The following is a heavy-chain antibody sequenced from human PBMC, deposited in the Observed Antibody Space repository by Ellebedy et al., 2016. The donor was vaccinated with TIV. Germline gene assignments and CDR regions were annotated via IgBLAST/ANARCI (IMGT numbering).Heavy chain of an antibody. D-gene: IGHD6-19*01. V-gene: IGHV1-69*13. CDR3: ASGEQWLAPAY. J-gene: IGHJ4*02. CDR1: GGTFSSYA. Sequence: AASVKVSCKASGGTFSSYATSWVRQAPGQGLEWMGGIIPIFGTANYAQKFQGRVMITADESTSTAYMELSSLRAEDTAVYYCASGEQWLAPAYWGQGTLVTVSS. CDR2: IIPIFGTA.